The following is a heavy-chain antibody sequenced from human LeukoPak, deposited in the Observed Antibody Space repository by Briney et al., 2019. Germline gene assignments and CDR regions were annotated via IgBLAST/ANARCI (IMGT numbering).Heavy chain of an antibody. D-gene: IGHD5/OR15-5a*01. CDR1: GGSISSYY. CDR2: ISYSGST. Sequence: SETLSLTCTVSGGSISSYYWSWIRQPPGKGLEWIGYISYSGSTDYNPSLKSRVTISVDTSKNQFSLKLSSVTAADTAVYYCARHGPLYEYFYYNMDVRGQGTTVTVSS. J-gene: IGHJ6*02. CDR3: ARHGPLYEYFYYNMDV. V-gene: IGHV4-59*08.